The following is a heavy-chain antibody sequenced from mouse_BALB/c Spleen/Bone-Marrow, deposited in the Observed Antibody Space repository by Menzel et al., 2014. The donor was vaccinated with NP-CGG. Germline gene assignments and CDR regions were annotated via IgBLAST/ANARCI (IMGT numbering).Heavy chain of an antibody. J-gene: IGHJ4*01. V-gene: IGHV1-69*02. D-gene: IGHD2-3*01. CDR1: GYTFTSYW. Sequence: QVQLQQSGAELVKPGAPVKLSCKASGYTFTSYWMNWVKQRPGRGLEWIGRIDPSDSETHYNQKFKDKATLTVDKSSSTAYIQVSSLTFEDSAVYHCARALGDGYYYAMDYWGQGTSVTVSS. CDR3: ARALGDGYYYAMDY. CDR2: IDPSDSET.